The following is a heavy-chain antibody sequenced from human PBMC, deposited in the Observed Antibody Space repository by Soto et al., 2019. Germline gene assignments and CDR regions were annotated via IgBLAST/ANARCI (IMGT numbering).Heavy chain of an antibody. CDR1: GYTFTSYA. J-gene: IGHJ6*02. V-gene: IGHV1-3*01. CDR3: ARDPSYYGMDV. Sequence: GASVKVSCKASGYTFTSYAMHWVRQAPGQRLEWMGWINAGNGNTKYSQKFQVRVTITRDTSASTAYMELSSLISEDTAVYYCARDPSYYGMDVWGQGTTVTVSS. CDR2: INAGNGNT.